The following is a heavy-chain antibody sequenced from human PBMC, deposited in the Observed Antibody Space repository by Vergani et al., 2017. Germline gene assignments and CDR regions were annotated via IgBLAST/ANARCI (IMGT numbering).Heavy chain of an antibody. J-gene: IGHJ4*02. Sequence: QVQMQESGPGLVKTSETLSLTCSASGAPISYWCWSWLRQPAGKGLEWLGRLCPSGSTNYKPSLKSRVTMSIATSKNQFSLKLTSVTAADTAVYYCATGAGPFDIWGQGTLVTVSS. CDR1: GAPISYWC. CDR2: LCPSGST. V-gene: IGHV4-4*07. CDR3: ATGAGPFDI. D-gene: IGHD7-27*01.